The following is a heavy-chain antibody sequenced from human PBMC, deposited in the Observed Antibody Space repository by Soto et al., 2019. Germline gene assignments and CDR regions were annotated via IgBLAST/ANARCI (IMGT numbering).Heavy chain of an antibody. CDR2: IIPILGIA. D-gene: IGHD3-9*01. CDR3: ARVPYYDILTGSPAFDP. CDR1: GGTFSSYT. J-gene: IGHJ5*02. V-gene: IGHV1-69*02. Sequence: SVKVSRKASGGTFSSYTISWVRQAPGQGLEWMGRIIPILGIANYAQKFQGRVTITADKSTSTAYMELSSLRSEDTAVYYCARVPYYDILTGSPAFDPWGQGTLVTVSS.